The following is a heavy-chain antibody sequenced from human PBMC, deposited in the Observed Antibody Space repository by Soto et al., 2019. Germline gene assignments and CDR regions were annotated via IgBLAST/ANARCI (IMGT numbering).Heavy chain of an antibody. V-gene: IGHV3-33*01. J-gene: IGHJ4*02. CDR2: IWYDGSNK. D-gene: IGHD2-2*01. CDR3: ARVPPDCSSTSCYGSGFDY. CDR1: GFTFSSYG. Sequence: PGGSLRLSCAASGFTFSSYGMHWVRQAPGKGLEWVAVIWYDGSNKYYADSVKGRFTISRDNSKNTLYLQMNSLRAEDTAVYYCARVPPDCSSTSCYGSGFDYWGQGNLVTVSS.